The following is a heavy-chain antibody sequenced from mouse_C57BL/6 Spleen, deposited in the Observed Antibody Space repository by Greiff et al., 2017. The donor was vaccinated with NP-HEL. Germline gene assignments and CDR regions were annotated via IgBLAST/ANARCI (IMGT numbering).Heavy chain of an antibody. CDR3: ARDYDGSSFDY. CDR2: ISDGGSYT. V-gene: IGHV5-4*01. CDR1: GFTFSSYA. D-gene: IGHD1-1*01. J-gene: IGHJ2*01. Sequence: EVKLVESGGGLVKPGGSLKLSCAASGFTFSSYAMSWVRQTPEKRLEWVATISDGGSYTYYPDNVKGRFTISSDNATNNPYLQMSHLTSEDTAIYYCARDYDGSSFDYWGQGTTLTVSS.